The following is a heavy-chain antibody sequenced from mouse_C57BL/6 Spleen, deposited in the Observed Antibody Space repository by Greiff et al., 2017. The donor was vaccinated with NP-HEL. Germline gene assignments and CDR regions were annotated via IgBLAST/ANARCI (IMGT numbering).Heavy chain of an antibody. CDR3: ARGGTTVRGYFDV. Sequence: QVQLKQPGAELVKPGASVKVSCKASGYTFTSYWMHWVKQRPGQGLEWIGRIHPSDSDTNYNQKFKGKATLTVDKSSSTAYMQLSSLTSEDSAVYYCARGGTTVRGYFDVWGTGTTVTVSS. D-gene: IGHD1-1*01. V-gene: IGHV1-74*01. CDR2: IHPSDSDT. CDR1: GYTFTSYW. J-gene: IGHJ1*03.